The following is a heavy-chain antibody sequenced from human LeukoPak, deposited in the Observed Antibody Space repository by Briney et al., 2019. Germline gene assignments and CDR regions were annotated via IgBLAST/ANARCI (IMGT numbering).Heavy chain of an antibody. J-gene: IGHJ4*02. CDR2: IYTSGST. Sequence: SQTLSLTCTVSGGSISSGSYYWRWIRQPAGEGLEWIGRIYTSGSTNYNPSLKSRVTISVDTSKNQFSLKLSSVTAADTAVYYCARSRYGVLDYWGQGTLVTVSS. CDR1: GGSISSGSYY. D-gene: IGHD4-17*01. CDR3: ARSRYGVLDY. V-gene: IGHV4-61*02.